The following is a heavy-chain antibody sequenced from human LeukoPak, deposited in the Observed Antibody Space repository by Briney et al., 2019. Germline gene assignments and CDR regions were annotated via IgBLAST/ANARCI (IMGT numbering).Heavy chain of an antibody. CDR1: GGSISSSSYS. V-gene: IGHV4-39*01. Sequence: SETLSLTCTVSGGSISSSSYSWGWILQPPGKGLEWIGTIYYSGSTYYNPSLKSRVTISEDTSKNQFSLNLSSVTAADTAVYYCARYASSGYYRCYFDYWGQGTLVTVSS. D-gene: IGHD3-22*01. CDR2: IYYSGST. J-gene: IGHJ4*02. CDR3: ARYASSGYYRCYFDY.